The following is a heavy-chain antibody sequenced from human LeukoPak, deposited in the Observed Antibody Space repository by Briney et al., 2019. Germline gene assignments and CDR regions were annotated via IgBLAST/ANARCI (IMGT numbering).Heavy chain of an antibody. V-gene: IGHV4-59*08. Sequence: SETLSLTCTVSGGSISSYYWSWIRQPPGKGLEWIGYIYYSGSTNYNPSLKSRVTISVDTSKNQFSLKLSSVTAADTAVYYCARWGGWFDPWGQGTLVTVSS. CDR3: ARWGGWFDP. D-gene: IGHD3-16*01. CDR2: IYYSGST. J-gene: IGHJ5*02. CDR1: GGSISSYY.